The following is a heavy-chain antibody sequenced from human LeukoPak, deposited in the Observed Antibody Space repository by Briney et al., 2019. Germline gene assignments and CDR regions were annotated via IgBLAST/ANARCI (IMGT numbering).Heavy chain of an antibody. V-gene: IGHV3-66*02. CDR3: ARELH. Sequence: PGGSLRLSCAASGFTFSSYSMNWVRQAPGKGLEWVSVIYSGGTTYYADSVKGRFTISRDNSKNTLYLQMNSLGAGDTAVYYCARELHLGQGTLVTVSS. CDR1: GFTFSSYS. CDR2: IYSGGTT. J-gene: IGHJ4*02. D-gene: IGHD1-26*01.